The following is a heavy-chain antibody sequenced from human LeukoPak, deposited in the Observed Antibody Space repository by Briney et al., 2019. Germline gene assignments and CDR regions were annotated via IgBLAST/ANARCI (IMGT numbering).Heavy chain of an antibody. CDR2: ITHTGGDS. J-gene: IGHJ4*02. CDR1: GFTFSSYA. V-gene: IGHV3-23*01. CDR3: GKDKTAYNWWEVIES. Sequence: PGGSLRLSCVASGFTFSSYAMTWVRQAPGKGLEWVALITHTGGDSYYAGSVKGRFAISRDNSKNTLYLEMNDLRAEDTALYFCGKDKTAYNWWEVIESWGQGALVTVSS. D-gene: IGHD1-1*01.